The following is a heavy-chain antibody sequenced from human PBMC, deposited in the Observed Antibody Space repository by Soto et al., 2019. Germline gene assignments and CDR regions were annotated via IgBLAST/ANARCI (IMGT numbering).Heavy chain of an antibody. J-gene: IGHJ3*02. CDR2: IYYSRST. V-gene: IGHV4-31*03. CDR3: ASSDDSSGYADI. D-gene: IGHD3-22*01. Sequence: QVQLQESGPGLVKPSQTLSLTCTVSGGSISSGGYYWSWIRQHPGKGLEWIGYIYYSRSTYYNPSLKSRVNISVDTSKNQFSLKMSSVTAADTDVYYCASSDDSSGYADIWGQGTMVTVSS. CDR1: GGSISSGGYY.